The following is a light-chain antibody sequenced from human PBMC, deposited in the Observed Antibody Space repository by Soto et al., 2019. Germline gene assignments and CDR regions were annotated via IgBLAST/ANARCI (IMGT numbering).Light chain of an antibody. CDR1: QSVSSY. J-gene: IGKJ2*01. CDR2: RAS. Sequence: EIVMTQSPATLSVPPGGRATLSCRASQSVSSYLAWYQQRPGQPPRLLIYRASTRATGIPARFSGSGSGTEFSLTISSLQSEAFAVYYCQQYSTWPPRYTFGQGTKLEI. CDR3: QQYSTWPPRYT. V-gene: IGKV3-15*01.